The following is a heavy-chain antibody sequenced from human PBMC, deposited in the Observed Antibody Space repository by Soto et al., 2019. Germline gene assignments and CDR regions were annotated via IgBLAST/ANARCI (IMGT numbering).Heavy chain of an antibody. J-gene: IGHJ6*02. Sequence: SETLSLTCPVSGGSISSYYWSWIRQPPGKGLEWIGYIYYSGSTNYNPSLKSRVTISVDTSKNQFSLKLSSVTAADTAVYYCARDRGRDGYNSDYYYYGMDVWGQGTTVTVSS. V-gene: IGHV4-59*01. CDR2: IYYSGST. D-gene: IGHD5-12*01. CDR3: ARDRGRDGYNSDYYYYGMDV. CDR1: GGSISSYY.